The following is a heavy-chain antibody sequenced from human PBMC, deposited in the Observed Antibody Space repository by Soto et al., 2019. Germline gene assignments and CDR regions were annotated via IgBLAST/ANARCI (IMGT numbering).Heavy chain of an antibody. Sequence: QVQLQESGPGLVKPSGTLSLTCAVSGGSVTISNWWSWVRQTPGKGLGWIGQIHHSGRTNYNPSLTSRVTISVDKSKNQFSLEMKSVTAADTAVYYCARGDYYFYMDVWGNGTTVTVSS. J-gene: IGHJ6*03. V-gene: IGHV4-4*02. CDR3: ARGDYYFYMDV. CDR1: GGSVTISNW. CDR2: IHHSGRT. D-gene: IGHD1-26*01.